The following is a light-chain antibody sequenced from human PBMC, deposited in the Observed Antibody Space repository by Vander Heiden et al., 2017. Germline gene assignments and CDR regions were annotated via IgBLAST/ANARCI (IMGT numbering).Light chain of an antibody. Sequence: DIVITQSPDAPTEPLGESASISCTPSQGESYSSNNSSYLAWYQQKPGQPPKLLIYWASTRETGVPARFSGSGSGTDFTLTISSLQAEDVAVYYCQQYYNSPPAFGQGTKVEIK. V-gene: IGKV4-1*01. J-gene: IGKJ1*01. CDR2: WAS. CDR3: QQYYNSPPA. CDR1: QGESYSSNNSSY.